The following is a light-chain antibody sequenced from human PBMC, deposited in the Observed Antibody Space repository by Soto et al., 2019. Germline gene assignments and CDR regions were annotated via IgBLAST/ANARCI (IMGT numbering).Light chain of an antibody. J-gene: IGLJ1*01. CDR3: SLYISGSTYV. CDR2: EVN. CDR1: SSDVGSYNR. Sequence: QSVLTQPPSVSGSPGQSVTISCTGTSSDVGSYNRLSWYQQPPGTAPKLIMYEVNTRPSGVPDRFSGSKSGSTASLTISGLQAEDEAEYYCSLYISGSTYVFGTGTKLTVL. V-gene: IGLV2-18*01.